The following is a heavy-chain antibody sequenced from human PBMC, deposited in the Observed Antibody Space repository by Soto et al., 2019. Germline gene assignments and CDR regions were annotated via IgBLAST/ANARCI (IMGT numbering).Heavy chain of an antibody. CDR3: ARGGGPYVWFNEF. Sequence: SVKVSCKDSGGLFSSFAISWVRQAPGQGLEWLGGIIPVFGTTNYAEKFQGRVTTTADESTNTAYMELSSLGSGDTAMYYCARGGGPYVWFNEFWGQGTLVTVS. V-gene: IGHV1-69*13. J-gene: IGHJ4*02. CDR1: GGLFSSFA. CDR2: IIPVFGTT. D-gene: IGHD3-16*01.